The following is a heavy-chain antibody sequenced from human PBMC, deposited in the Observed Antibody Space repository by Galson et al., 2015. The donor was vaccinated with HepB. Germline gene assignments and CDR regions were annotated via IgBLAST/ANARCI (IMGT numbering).Heavy chain of an antibody. CDR2: IYTSGST. J-gene: IGHJ5*02. CDR3: ARLPNRYCTTTSCPYNWFDP. D-gene: IGHD2-2*01. Sequence: LSLTCTVSGGSISSGSYYWSWIRQPAGKGLEWIGRIYTSGSTNYNPSLKSRVTMSVDTSKNQFSLKLSSVTAADTAVYYCARLPNRYCTTTSCPYNWFDPWGQGTLVTVSS. V-gene: IGHV4-61*02. CDR1: GGSISSGSYY.